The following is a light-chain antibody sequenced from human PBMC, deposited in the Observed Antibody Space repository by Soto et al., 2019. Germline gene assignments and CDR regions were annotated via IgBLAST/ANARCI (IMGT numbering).Light chain of an antibody. Sequence: DIQMNQSPSTLSASAGDRVTITCRASQSISSWLAWYQQKPGKAPKLLIYDASSLESGVPSGFSGSGSGTEFTLTISSLQAEDSATYYCQQLNSYPMTFGQGTRLEIK. V-gene: IGKV1-5*01. CDR2: DAS. J-gene: IGKJ5*01. CDR3: QQLNSYPMT. CDR1: QSISSW.